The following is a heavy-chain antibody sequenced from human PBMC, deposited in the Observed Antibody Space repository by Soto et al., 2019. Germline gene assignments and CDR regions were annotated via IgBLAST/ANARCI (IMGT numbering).Heavy chain of an antibody. J-gene: IGHJ4*02. D-gene: IGHD4-4*01. CDR1: GFTFSGYS. V-gene: IGHV3-21*01. CDR2: ISSSSSYI. Sequence: GSLRLSCAASGFTFSGYSMNWVRQAPGKGLEWVSSISSSSSYIYYADSVKGRLTISRDNAKNSLYLQMNSLRAEDTAVYYCARDIPMTTVTSFDYWGQGTLVTVSS. CDR3: ARDIPMTTVTSFDY.